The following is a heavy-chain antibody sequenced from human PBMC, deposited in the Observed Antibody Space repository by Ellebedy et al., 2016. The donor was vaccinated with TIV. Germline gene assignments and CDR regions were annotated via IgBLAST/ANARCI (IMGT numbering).Heavy chain of an antibody. CDR1: GFSFSSYS. Sequence: GESLKISCAASGFSFSSYSMNWVRQAPGKGLEWVSYMSGSTITTYYADSVKGRFTISSDNAKNSLYLQMNSLRTEDTAVYYCASHSGEGSWGQGILVTVSS. CDR2: MSGSTITT. J-gene: IGHJ5*02. V-gene: IGHV3-48*04. CDR3: ASHSGEGS. D-gene: IGHD3-10*01.